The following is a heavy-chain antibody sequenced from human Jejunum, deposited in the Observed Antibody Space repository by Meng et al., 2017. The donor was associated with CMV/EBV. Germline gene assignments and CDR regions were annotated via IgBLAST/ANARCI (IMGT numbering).Heavy chain of an antibody. V-gene: IGHV6-1*01. CDR1: GDRVSSKSAA. CDR2: AYYRSKWFY. Sequence: AQVQQSGPGLGNPAQTLSHICAISGDRVSSKSAAWNWIRQSPMRGLEWLGRAYYRSKWFYDYALSVKSRININPDTSKNRFSLQLNSVTPEDTAVYYCARGLYDSSWSTIDYWGQGTLVTVSS. CDR3: ARGLYDSSWSTIDY. D-gene: IGHD6-13*01. J-gene: IGHJ4*02.